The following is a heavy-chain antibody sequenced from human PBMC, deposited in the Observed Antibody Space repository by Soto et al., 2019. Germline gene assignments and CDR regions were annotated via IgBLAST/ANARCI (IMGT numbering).Heavy chain of an antibody. Sequence: EVQLVESGGGLVKPGGSLRLSCAASGFTFSSYSMNWVRQAPGKGLEWVSSISSSSSYIYYADSVKGRFTISRDNAKNSLYLQMNSLSAEDTAVYYCARDYTDCSSTSCYYLDYYYYYYRDVWGKGTTVTVSS. CDR3: ARDYTDCSSTSCYYLDYYYYYYRDV. J-gene: IGHJ6*03. CDR1: GFTFSSYS. V-gene: IGHV3-21*01. D-gene: IGHD2-2*01. CDR2: ISSSSSYI.